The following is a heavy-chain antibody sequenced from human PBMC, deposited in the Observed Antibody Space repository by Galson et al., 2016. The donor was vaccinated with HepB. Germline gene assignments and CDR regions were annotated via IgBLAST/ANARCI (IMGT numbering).Heavy chain of an antibody. J-gene: IGHJ4*02. CDR2: ISAYNGNT. CDR3: ARDGVFSSGGTGFDY. V-gene: IGHV1-18*01. D-gene: IGHD6-19*01. CDR1: GYTLSNYG. Sequence: SVKVSCKASGYTLSNYGISWVRQAPGQGLEWLGWISAYNGNTKSAQRFQGRVSMTTDTSTRTAYLDLRSLKSDDTAMYYCARDGVFSSGGTGFDYWGQGTLVTVSS.